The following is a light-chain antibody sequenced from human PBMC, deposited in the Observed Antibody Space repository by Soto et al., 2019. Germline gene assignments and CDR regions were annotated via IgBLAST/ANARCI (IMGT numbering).Light chain of an antibody. CDR3: QQYDNLPRVT. Sequence: EIVMTQSPGTLSVSPGDRVTLSCRASQSVRSNSAWYQQKPGQAPRLLFYGASTRASGIPARFSGSGYGTDFTFTISSLQPEDIATYYCQQYDNLPRVTFGQGTRLEIK. J-gene: IGKJ5*01. V-gene: IGKV3-15*01. CDR1: QSVRSN. CDR2: GAS.